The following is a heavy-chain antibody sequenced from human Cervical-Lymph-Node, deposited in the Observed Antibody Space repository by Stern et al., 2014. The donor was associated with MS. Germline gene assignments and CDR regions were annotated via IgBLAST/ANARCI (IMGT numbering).Heavy chain of an antibody. CDR2: ISCNSDNI. V-gene: IGHV3-9*01. Sequence: EVQLVESGGDLVQPGRSLRLSCAASGFTFDDYAMHWVRQAPGKGLEWVSGISCNSDNIVYADSVKGRFTISRDNAKNSLFLQMDSLGPDDTALYYCAKDIAIAARTHCFDSWGKGTLVTVSS. J-gene: IGHJ4*02. CDR3: AKDIAIAARTHCFDS. D-gene: IGHD6-6*01. CDR1: GFTFDDYA.